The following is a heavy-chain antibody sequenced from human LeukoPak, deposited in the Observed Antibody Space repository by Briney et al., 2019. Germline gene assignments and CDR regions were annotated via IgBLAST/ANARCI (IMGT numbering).Heavy chain of an antibody. V-gene: IGHV3-30*04. J-gene: IGHJ4*02. Sequence: GASLRLSCAASGFTFSSDAMHWGRQAPGKGLEWVAVISYDGSNKYYADSVKGRFTISRDNSKNTLYLQMNSLRAEDTAVYYCARDYYDSSGSYYFDYWGQGTLVTVSS. CDR1: GFTFSSDA. CDR3: ARDYYDSSGSYYFDY. D-gene: IGHD3-22*01. CDR2: ISYDGSNK.